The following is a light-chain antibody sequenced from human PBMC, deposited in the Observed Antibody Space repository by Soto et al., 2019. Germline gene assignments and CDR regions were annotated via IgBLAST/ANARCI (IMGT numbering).Light chain of an antibody. CDR2: GAS. CDR1: QSVSNDF. Sequence: EVVLTQSPGMLSLSPGERATLSCRAIQSVSNDFLAWYQQKPGQAPRLLIYGASTRATDVPDRFSGSGSGADFTLSISRLQPEDFAVYYCQQYGSSPPRTFGQGTKVDI. CDR3: QQYGSSPPRT. J-gene: IGKJ1*01. V-gene: IGKV3-20*01.